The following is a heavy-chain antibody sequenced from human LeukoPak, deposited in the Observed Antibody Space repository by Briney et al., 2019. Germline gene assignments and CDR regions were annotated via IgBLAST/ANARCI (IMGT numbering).Heavy chain of an antibody. CDR2: INPNSGDT. CDR3: ARDVTETMTADF. D-gene: IGHD1-1*01. J-gene: IGHJ4*02. CDR1: GYTFTDYY. V-gene: IGHV1-2*02. Sequence: ASVTVSCKASGYTFTDYYMHWVRQAPGQGLEWMGWINPNSGDTNYAQKFQGRVTMTRDTSIRTAYMELSRLKSDDTGVYYCARDVTETMTADFWGQGTLVTVSS.